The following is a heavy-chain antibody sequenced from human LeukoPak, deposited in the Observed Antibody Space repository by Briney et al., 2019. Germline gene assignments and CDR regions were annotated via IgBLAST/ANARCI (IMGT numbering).Heavy chain of an antibody. V-gene: IGHV3-21*01. Sequence: GGSLRLSCAASGFTFISYSRSWVRQAPGKGLEWVSAISSSSSYIYYADPVKGRFTISRDNSKNTLYLQMNGLRADDTAMYYCAKVSLNMVNDAFDIWGQGTMVSVSS. CDR3: AKVSLNMVNDAFDI. CDR2: ISSSSSYI. J-gene: IGHJ3*02. CDR1: GFTFISYS. D-gene: IGHD4/OR15-4a*01.